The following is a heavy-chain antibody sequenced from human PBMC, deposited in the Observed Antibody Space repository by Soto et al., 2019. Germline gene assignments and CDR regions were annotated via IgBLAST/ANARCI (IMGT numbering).Heavy chain of an antibody. V-gene: IGHV3-30*03. CDR2: ISYDGSNK. D-gene: IGHD2-15*01. J-gene: IGHJ2*01. CDR3: ARASLWYCSGCSCYSGPWYFDL. CDR1: GFMFSSYG. Sequence: GGSLRLSCAGSGFMFSSYGMHWVRQAPGKGLEWVAGISYDGSNKYYTDSVKGRFTISRDNAKNSLYLQMNSLRAEDTALYYCARASLWYCSGCSCYSGPWYFDLSGRGTLVTGSS.